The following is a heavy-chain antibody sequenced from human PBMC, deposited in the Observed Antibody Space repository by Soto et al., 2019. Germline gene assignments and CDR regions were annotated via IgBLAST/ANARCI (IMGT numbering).Heavy chain of an antibody. CDR3: LITTSDFGI. D-gene: IGHD4-4*01. Sequence: EVQLVESWGGLLQPGGSLRLYCAGSGFTFSDFWMNWVRQAPGKGLEWVANIKQDGSEKHYVDSVKGRFTISRDNANKSLYLQMNSLRAEDKAVYYCLITTSDFGIWGQGTMVTVSS. CDR1: GFTFSDFW. CDR2: IKQDGSEK. V-gene: IGHV3-7*01. J-gene: IGHJ3*02.